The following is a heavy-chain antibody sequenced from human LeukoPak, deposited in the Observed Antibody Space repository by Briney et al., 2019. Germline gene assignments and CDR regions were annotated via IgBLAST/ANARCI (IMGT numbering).Heavy chain of an antibody. CDR2: INHSGST. D-gene: IGHD3-10*01. J-gene: IGHJ4*02. V-gene: IGHV4-34*01. CDR1: GGSFSGYY. Sequence: SETLSLTCAVYGGSFSGYYWSWIRQPPGKGLEWIGEINHSGSTNYNPSLKSRVTISVDTSKNQFSLKLSSVTAADTAVYYYAREKIGMVRGVIRGFDYWGQGTLVTVSS. CDR3: AREKIGMVRGVIRGFDY.